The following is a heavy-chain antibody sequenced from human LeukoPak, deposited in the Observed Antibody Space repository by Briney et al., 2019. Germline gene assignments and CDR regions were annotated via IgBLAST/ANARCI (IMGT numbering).Heavy chain of an antibody. CDR3: ARDFRIRLDP. CDR1: GGSLSSGGSY. V-gene: IGHV4-61*02. CDR2: IYISGST. Sequence: SETLSLTCTVSGGSLSSGGSYWSWIRQPAGKGLEWIGRIYISGSTNYNPSLKSRVTISVDTSKNQFSLELGSVTAADTAVYYCARDFRIRLDPWGQGTLVTVSS. J-gene: IGHJ5*02. D-gene: IGHD5-18*01.